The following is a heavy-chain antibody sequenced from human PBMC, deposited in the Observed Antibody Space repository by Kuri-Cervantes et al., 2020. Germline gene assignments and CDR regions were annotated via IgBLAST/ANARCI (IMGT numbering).Heavy chain of an antibody. CDR1: GGTFSRYA. J-gene: IGHJ3*02. CDR2: IIPIFGTA. V-gene: IGHV1-69*05. Sequence: SVNVSCKASGGTFSRYAISWVRQAPGQGLEWMGGIIPIFGTANYAQKFQGRVTITTDESTSTAYMELSSLRSEDTAVYYCARQGIVVVVAATLGRGAFDIWGQGTMVTVSS. CDR3: ARQGIVVVVAATLGRGAFDI. D-gene: IGHD2-15*01.